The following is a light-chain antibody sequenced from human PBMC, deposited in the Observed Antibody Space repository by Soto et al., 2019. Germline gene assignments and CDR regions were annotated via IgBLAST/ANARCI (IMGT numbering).Light chain of an antibody. V-gene: IGKV3-15*01. CDR3: QQYNNWPPP. CDR1: QSVSSN. CDR2: GAS. Sequence: MVMTHSPATLSVSPGERATLSCRASQSVSSNLAWYQQKPGQAPRLLIYGASTRATGTPARFSGSGSGTEFTLTISSLQSEDFAVYYCQQYNNWPPPFGHGTKV. J-gene: IGKJ1*01.